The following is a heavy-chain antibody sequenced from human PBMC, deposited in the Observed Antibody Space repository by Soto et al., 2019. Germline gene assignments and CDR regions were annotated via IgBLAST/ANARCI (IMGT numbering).Heavy chain of an antibody. V-gene: IGHV1-8*01. J-gene: IGHJ4*02. CDR2: MNHNSGNT. CDR3: ARSVEWLASFDY. Sequence: QVQLVQSGAEVKKPGASVKVSCKASGYTFTSYDINWVRQATGQGLEWMGWMNHNSGNTGNAQKFQGRITMTRNTSISTAYMELSSLRSEDTAVYYCARSVEWLASFDYWGQGTLVTVSS. D-gene: IGHD6-19*01. CDR1: GYTFTSYD.